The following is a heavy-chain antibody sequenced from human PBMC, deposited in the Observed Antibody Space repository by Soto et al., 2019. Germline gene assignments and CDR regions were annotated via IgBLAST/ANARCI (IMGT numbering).Heavy chain of an antibody. J-gene: IGHJ4*02. CDR3: ARETYRGFYFDY. Sequence: GGSLRLSCAASGFTFTDYWTHWVRQAPGKGLVWVSRINSDGSRTSYADSVTGRFTISRDDAKNTLYLQMNSLRVEDTALYYCARETYRGFYFDYWGQGTLVTVSS. CDR1: GFTFTDYW. V-gene: IGHV3-74*01. D-gene: IGHD4-4*01. CDR2: INSDGSRT.